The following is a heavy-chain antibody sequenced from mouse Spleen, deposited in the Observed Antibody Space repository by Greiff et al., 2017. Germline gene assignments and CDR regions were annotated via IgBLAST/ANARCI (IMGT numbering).Heavy chain of an antibody. D-gene: IGHD2-14*01. CDR2: IDPANGNT. CDR3: APYYRYDEDAMDY. CDR1: GFNIKDTY. V-gene: IGHV14-3*02. Sequence: VQLQQSGAELVKPGASVKLSCTASGFNIKDTYMHWVKQRPEQGLEWIGRIDPANGNTKYDPKFQGKATITADTSSNTAYLQLSSLTSEDTAVYYCAPYYRYDEDAMDYWGQGTSVTVSS. J-gene: IGHJ4*01.